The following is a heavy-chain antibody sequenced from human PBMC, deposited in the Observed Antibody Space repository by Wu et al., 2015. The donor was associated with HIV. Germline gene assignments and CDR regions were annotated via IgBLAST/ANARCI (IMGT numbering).Heavy chain of an antibody. V-gene: IGHV4-61*08. CDR1: DSLTSGDYY. J-gene: IGHJ3*02. D-gene: IGHD6-6*01. CDR3: AREREPKYSSWSPDAFDI. Sequence: QVQLQESGPGLVKPSQTLSLTCSLSDSLTSGDYYWTWIRQSPGKGLEWIGYIFYSGSTNYNPSLKSRVTISVDTFKNQFSLKLTSVTAADTAVYYCAREREPKYSSWSPDAFDIWGQGTMVTVSS. CDR2: IFYSGST.